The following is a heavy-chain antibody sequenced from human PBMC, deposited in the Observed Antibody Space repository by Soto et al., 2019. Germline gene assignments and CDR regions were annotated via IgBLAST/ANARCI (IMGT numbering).Heavy chain of an antibody. CDR2: INAGNGNT. J-gene: IGHJ1*01. D-gene: IGHD2-15*01. Sequence: ASVKVSCKASGGTLSSHVISWVRQAPGQRLEWMGWINAGNGNTKYSQKFQGRVTITSDTSASTAYMELSSLRSEDTAVYYCARDQGSPSFQHWGQGTLVPVSS. V-gene: IGHV1-3*01. CDR1: GGTLSSHV. CDR3: ARDQGSPSFQH.